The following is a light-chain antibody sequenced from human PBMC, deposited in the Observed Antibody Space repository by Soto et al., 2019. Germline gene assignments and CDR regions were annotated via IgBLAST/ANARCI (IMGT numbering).Light chain of an antibody. Sequence: QSALTQPPSVSGAPGQRVTLSCTGSSSNIGAGYDVHWYRQLPGTAPKLLIYGDNNRPSGVPDRLSASKSGTSASLAITGLQPEDEADYYCQSYDSSVSEVVFGGGTKLTVL. V-gene: IGLV1-40*01. CDR1: SSNIGAGYD. CDR3: QSYDSSVSEVV. J-gene: IGLJ3*02. CDR2: GDN.